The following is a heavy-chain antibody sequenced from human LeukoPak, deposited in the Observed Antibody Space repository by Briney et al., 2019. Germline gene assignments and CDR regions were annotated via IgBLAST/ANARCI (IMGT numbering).Heavy chain of an antibody. V-gene: IGHV3-23*01. CDR3: AKDFPYYYDSSGYSVY. D-gene: IGHD3-22*01. Sequence: GGSLRLSCTASGFTFSSYSMSWVRQAPGKGLEWVSAISGSGGSTYYADSVKGRFTISRDNSKNTLYLQMNSLRAEDTAVYYCAKDFPYYYDSSGYSVYWGQRTLVTVSS. CDR1: GFTFSSYS. CDR2: ISGSGGST. J-gene: IGHJ4*02.